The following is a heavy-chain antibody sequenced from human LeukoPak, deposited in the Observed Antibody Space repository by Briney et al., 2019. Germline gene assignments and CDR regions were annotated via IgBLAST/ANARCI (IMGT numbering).Heavy chain of an antibody. CDR1: GFMFSSNT. D-gene: IGHD2/OR15-2a*01. CDR3: ETGGRRYYAD. V-gene: IGHV3-7*01. CDR2: MKEDGNEK. Sequence: PGGSLRLSCVVSGFMFSSNTMTWVRQAPGKGLEWVANMKEDGNEKHYVDSVKGRFTISRDNAKNSLYLQMNSLRDEDTAVYYCETGGRRYYADWGQGTLVTVSS. J-gene: IGHJ4*02.